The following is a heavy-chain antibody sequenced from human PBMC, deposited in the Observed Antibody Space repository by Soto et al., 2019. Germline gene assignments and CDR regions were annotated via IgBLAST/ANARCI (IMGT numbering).Heavy chain of an antibody. Sequence: QVQLVESGGGVVQPGRSLRLSCGASGFTFSNYGMHWVRQAPGKGLEWVALIWYDGSNTYYADSVKGRFTISRDNSKNTLYLPMNRLGSEATAVYYWVRVFDWSDGRCRTWDAFDVSGKGKMGTVS. J-gene: IGHJ3*01. V-gene: IGHV3-33*01. D-gene: IGHD3-3*01. CDR1: GFTFSNYG. CDR2: IWYDGSNT. CDR3: VRVFDWSDGRCRTWDAFDV.